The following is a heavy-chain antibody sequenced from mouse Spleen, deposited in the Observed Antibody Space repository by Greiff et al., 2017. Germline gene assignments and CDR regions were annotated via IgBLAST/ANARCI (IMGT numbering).Heavy chain of an antibody. CDR3: SGNWMDY. CDR1: GYSITSDYA. V-gene: IGHV3-2*02. D-gene: IGHD2-1*01. Sequence: EVQLQESGPGLVKPSQSLSLTCTVSGYSITSDYACNWIRQFPGNKLEWMGYIRYSGSTSYNPSLKSRISITRDTSKNQFFLQLNSVTTEDTATYYCSGNWMDYWGQGTSVTVAS. J-gene: IGHJ4*01. CDR2: IRYSGST.